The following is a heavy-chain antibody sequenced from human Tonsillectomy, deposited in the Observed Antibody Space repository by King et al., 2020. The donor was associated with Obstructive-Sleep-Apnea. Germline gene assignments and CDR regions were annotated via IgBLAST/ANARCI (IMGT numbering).Heavy chain of an antibody. J-gene: IGHJ2*01. CDR2: LSGSGGST. V-gene: IGHV3-23*04. Sequence: VQLVESGGGLVQPGGSLRLSCAASGFTFRNYAMSWVRQAPGKGLEWVSTLSGSGGSTFYADSVKGRFTNSRDNSKNTLFLQMNSLRAEDTAVYYCVKFRSPPYSGNYKYWYFDVWGRGTLVTVSS. CDR3: VKFRSPPYSGNYKYWYFDV. D-gene: IGHD1-26*01. CDR1: GFTFRNYA.